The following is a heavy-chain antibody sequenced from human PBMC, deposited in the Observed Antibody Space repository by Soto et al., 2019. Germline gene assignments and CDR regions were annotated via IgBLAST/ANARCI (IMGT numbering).Heavy chain of an antibody. CDR1: GGSFSGYY. D-gene: IGHD2-21*01. CDR2: INHSGST. J-gene: IGHJ4*02. V-gene: IGHV4-34*01. Sequence: QVQLQQWGAGLLKPSETLSLTCAVYGGSFSGYYWSWIRQPPGKGLEWIGEINHSGSTNYNPSLKSRVTISVDTSKNQFSLKLSSVTAADTAVYYCARGLHYRHIVVVIAMDYFDYWGQGTLVTVSS. CDR3: ARGLHYRHIVVVIAMDYFDY.